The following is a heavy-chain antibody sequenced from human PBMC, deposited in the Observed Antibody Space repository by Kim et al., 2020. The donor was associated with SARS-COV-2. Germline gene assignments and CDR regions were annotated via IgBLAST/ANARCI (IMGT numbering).Heavy chain of an antibody. CDR2: IRSKSNDYAT. CDR1: GFTFSGAA. Sequence: GGSLRLSCAASGFTFSGAAMHWVRQASGKGLEWLGRIRSKSNDYATAYAASVKGRFTISRDDSKNTAFLQMNSLKTEDTAVYYCTTFDGYGWYEYWGQGTLVNVSS. V-gene: IGHV3-73*01. D-gene: IGHD6-19*01. J-gene: IGHJ4*02. CDR3: TTFDGYGWYEY.